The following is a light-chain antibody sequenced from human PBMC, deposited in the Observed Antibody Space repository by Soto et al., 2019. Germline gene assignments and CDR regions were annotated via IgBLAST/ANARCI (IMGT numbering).Light chain of an antibody. CDR3: QGGNIPRRVT. V-gene: IGKV3-11*01. Sequence: VSTQSLVTLFPSPGERATXSCRASPSVTNYLAWYQQKPCQAPKLLIYGALNSATCNPSSSRCRGSGTDFNLTMSSVEREGCAVYCWQGGNIPRRVTFGEGTRLDIK. CDR1: PSVTNY. CDR2: GAL. J-gene: IGKJ5*01.